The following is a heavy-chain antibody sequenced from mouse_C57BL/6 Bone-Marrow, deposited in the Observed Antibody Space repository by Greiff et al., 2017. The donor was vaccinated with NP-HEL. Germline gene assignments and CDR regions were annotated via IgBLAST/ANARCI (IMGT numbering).Heavy chain of an antibody. CDR1: GYTFTSYW. V-gene: IGHV1-64*01. D-gene: IGHD1-1*02. J-gene: IGHJ4*01. CDR3: AKERNYPYAMDD. Sequence: VQLQQPGAELVKPGASVKLSCKASGYTFTSYWMHWVKQRPGQGLEWIGMIHPNSGSTKYNEKFKSKATLTVDKSSSTAYMQLSSLTSEDSAVYYCAKERNYPYAMDDWGQGTSVTVSS. CDR2: IHPNSGST.